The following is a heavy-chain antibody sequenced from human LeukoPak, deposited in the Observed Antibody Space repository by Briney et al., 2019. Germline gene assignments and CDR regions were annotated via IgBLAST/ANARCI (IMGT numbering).Heavy chain of an antibody. Sequence: PGGSLRLSCAASGFTFSSYAMHWVRQAPGKGLEWVAVISYDGSNKYYADSVKGRFTISRDNSKNTLYLQMNSLRAEDTAVYYCARDLRSSSSWTPGLWGRGTLVTVSS. D-gene: IGHD6-13*01. CDR1: GFTFSSYA. V-gene: IGHV3-30*04. CDR2: ISYDGSNK. J-gene: IGHJ2*01. CDR3: ARDLRSSSSWTPGL.